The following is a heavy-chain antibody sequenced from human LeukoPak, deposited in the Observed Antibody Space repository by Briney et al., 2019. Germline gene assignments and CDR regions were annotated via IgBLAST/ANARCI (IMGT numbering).Heavy chain of an antibody. CDR1: GYTFTGYY. V-gene: IGHV1-2*06. Sequence: ASVKVSCKASGYTFTGYYMHWVRQAPGQGLEWMGRINPNSGGTNYAQKFQGRVTMTRDTSISTVYMELSRLRSDDTAVYYCARTSYYYDSSGCASDYYYYGMDVWGQGTTVTVSS. CDR2: INPNSGGT. D-gene: IGHD3-22*01. CDR3: ARTSYYYDSSGCASDYYYYGMDV. J-gene: IGHJ6*02.